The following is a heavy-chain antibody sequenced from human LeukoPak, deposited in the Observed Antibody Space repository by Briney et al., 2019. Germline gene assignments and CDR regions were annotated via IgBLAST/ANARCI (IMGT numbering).Heavy chain of an antibody. D-gene: IGHD2-2*01. CDR2: NSAYNGNT. CDR3: ARAPPGYCSSTSCSYYFDY. V-gene: IGHV1-18*01. CDR1: GYTFTSYG. J-gene: IGHJ4*02. Sequence: ASVKVSCKASGYTFTSYGISWVRQAPGQGLEWMGWNSAYNGNTNYAQKLQGRVTMTTDTSTSTAYMELRSLRSDDTAVYYCARAPPGYCSSTSCSYYFDYWGQGTLVTVSS.